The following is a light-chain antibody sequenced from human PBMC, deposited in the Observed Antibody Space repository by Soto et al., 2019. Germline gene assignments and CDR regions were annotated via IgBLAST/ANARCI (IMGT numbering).Light chain of an antibody. V-gene: IGLV2-23*02. CDR1: NRDVESYNL. CDR2: EVT. J-gene: IGLJ1*01. CDR3: CSYAGTATV. Sequence: QSVLTQPASVSGSPGQSITLSCTGTNRDVESYNLVSWFRQHPGEAPKLIVYEVTTRPSGVSNRCSGSKSGNPASLTISGLQAEDEANYYCCSYAGTATVVGNGTEVTVL.